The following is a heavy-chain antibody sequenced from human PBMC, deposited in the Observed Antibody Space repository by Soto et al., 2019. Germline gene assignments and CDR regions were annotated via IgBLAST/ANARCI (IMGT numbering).Heavy chain of an antibody. CDR1: GFTFSSYA. V-gene: IGHV3-30-3*01. D-gene: IGHD5-18*01. CDR3: ARERAKIQLWSNTVQNFDP. J-gene: IGHJ5*02. Sequence: GGSLRLSCAASGFTFSSYAMHWVRQAPGKGLEWVAVISYDGSNKYYADSVKGRFTISRDNSKNTLYLQMNSLRAEDTAVYYCARERAKIQLWSNTVQNFDPWGQGTLVTVSS. CDR2: ISYDGSNK.